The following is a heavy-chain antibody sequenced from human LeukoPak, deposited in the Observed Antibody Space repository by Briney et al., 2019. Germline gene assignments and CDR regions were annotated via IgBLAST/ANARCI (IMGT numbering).Heavy chain of an antibody. V-gene: IGHV4-59*08. D-gene: IGHD3-22*01. CDR3: ARHGAPYYYDSSGPFDY. CDR2: IYYSGST. Sequence: SETLSLTCTVSGGSISSYYWSWIRQPPGKGLEWMGYIYYSGSTNYNPSLKSRVTISVDTSKNQFSLKLSSVTAADTAVYYCARHGAPYYYDSSGPFDYWGQGTLVTVSS. J-gene: IGHJ4*02. CDR1: GGSISSYY.